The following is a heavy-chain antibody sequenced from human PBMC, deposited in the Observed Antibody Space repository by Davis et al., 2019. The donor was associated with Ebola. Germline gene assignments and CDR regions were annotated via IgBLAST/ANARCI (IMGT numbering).Heavy chain of an antibody. V-gene: IGHV4-59*01. CDR2: ISDSGTT. CDR1: GGSMRDYY. J-gene: IGHJ6*03. D-gene: IGHD3-22*01. CDR3: ARAGRIYGSSGYYRGGYYYHYYYMDV. Sequence: PSETLSLTCNVSGGSMRDYYWTWFRQPTGKGLEWFGSISDSGTTNYNPSLKSRVSMSLVTSKNQFSLKLNYVTTADTAVYYCARAGRIYGSSGYYRGGYYYHYYYMDVWGKGTTVTVAS.